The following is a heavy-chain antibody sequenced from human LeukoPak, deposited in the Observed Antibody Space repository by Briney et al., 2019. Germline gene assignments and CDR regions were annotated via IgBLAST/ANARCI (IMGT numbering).Heavy chain of an antibody. D-gene: IGHD3-10*02. CDR2: ISSSGSTI. V-gene: IGHV3-48*03. Sequence: GGSLRLSCAFSGFTFSTSAMSWVRQAPGKGLEWVSYISSSGSTIYYADSVKGRFTISRDNAKNSLYLQMNSLRAEDTAVYYCAELGITMIGGVWGKGTTVTISS. CDR1: GFTFSTSA. J-gene: IGHJ6*04. CDR3: AELGITMIGGV.